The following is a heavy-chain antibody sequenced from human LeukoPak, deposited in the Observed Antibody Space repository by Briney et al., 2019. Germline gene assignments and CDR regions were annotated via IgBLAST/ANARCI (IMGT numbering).Heavy chain of an antibody. J-gene: IGHJ4*02. CDR2: IWYDGSNK. CDR1: GFTFSSYG. V-gene: IGHV3-33*01. D-gene: IGHD3-3*01. CDR3: ARDEGNYDFWSGYYVY. Sequence: GSLRLSCAASGFTFSSYGMHWVRQAPGKGLEWVAVIWYDGSNKYYADSVKGRFTISRDNSKNTLYLQMNSLRAEDTAVYYCARDEGNYDFWSGYYVYWGQGTLVTVPS.